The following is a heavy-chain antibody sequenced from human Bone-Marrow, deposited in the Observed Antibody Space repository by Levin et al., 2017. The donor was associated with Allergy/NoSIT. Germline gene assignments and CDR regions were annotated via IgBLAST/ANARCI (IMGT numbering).Heavy chain of an antibody. Sequence: SETLSLTCAISGERVSSDTAAWNWIRLSPSRGLEWLGRTYYRSRWYYDYALSVRGRITILADTSRNHFSLHLSSVTPEDTAVYYCAGKYSGRQLNTFDFWGQGTVVTVSS. V-gene: IGHV6-1*01. CDR3: AGKYSGRQLNTFDF. J-gene: IGHJ3*01. CDR2: TYYRSRWYY. CDR1: GERVSSDTAA. D-gene: IGHD1-26*01.